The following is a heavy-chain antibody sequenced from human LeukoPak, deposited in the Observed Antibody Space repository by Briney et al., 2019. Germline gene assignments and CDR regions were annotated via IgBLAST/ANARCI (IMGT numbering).Heavy chain of an antibody. D-gene: IGHD5-18*01. CDR3: AGAVKYTYGNPYWYFDL. Sequence: PSETLSLTCAVYGGSFTDHYWSWLRPPPGRGLEWIGEITHTGNTNHNPSLKSRVAVSVDPSKHQFSLKLTSVTAADTAIYYCAGAVKYTYGNPYWYFDLWGRGTLVTVSS. CDR2: ITHTGNT. CDR1: GGSFTDHY. J-gene: IGHJ2*01. V-gene: IGHV4-34*01.